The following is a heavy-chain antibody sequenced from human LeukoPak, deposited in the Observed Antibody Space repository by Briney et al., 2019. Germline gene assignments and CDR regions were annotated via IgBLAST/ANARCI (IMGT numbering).Heavy chain of an antibody. D-gene: IGHD1-26*01. Sequence: GGSLRLSCAASGFTFTNYAMSWVREAPGKGLEWVSAISASGGTTYCADSVKGRFTLSRDNSKNTVYLQMNSLRAEETAVYYCARGLVGAHSYWGQGTLVTVSS. CDR2: ISASGGTT. J-gene: IGHJ4*02. V-gene: IGHV3-23*01. CDR1: GFTFTNYA. CDR3: ARGLVGAHSY.